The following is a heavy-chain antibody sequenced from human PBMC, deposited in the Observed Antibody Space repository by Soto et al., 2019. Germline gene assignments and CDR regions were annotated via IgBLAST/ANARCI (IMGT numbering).Heavy chain of an antibody. Sequence: AETLSLTCTVSGGSISSSSYYWGWIRQPPGKGLEWIGSIYYSGSTYYNPSLKSRVTISVDTSKKQFSLKLSSVTAADTAVYYCARWDYYYYYGMDVWGQGITVTVSS. CDR3: ARWDYYYYYGMDV. CDR1: GGSISSSSYY. CDR2: IYYSGST. J-gene: IGHJ6*02. V-gene: IGHV4-39*01.